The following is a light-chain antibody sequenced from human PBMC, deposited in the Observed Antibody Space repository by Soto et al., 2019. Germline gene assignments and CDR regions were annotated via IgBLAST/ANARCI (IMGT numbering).Light chain of an antibody. J-gene: IGKJ5*01. Sequence: EIVLTQSPATLSLSPGERATLSCRASQSVSSYLAWYQQKPDQAPRLLIYDASNRATGIPARFSGSGSGTDFTLTISSLEPEDFAVYYCQQRSNGPPTFGQGTRLEIK. CDR2: DAS. CDR3: QQRSNGPPT. V-gene: IGKV3-11*01. CDR1: QSVSSY.